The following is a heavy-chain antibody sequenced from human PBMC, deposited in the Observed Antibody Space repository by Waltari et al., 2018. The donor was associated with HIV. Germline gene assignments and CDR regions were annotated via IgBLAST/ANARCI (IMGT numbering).Heavy chain of an antibody. Sequence: QVQLQESGPGLVKPSQTLSLTCTVSGGSISSGSYYWSWIRQPAGKGLEWIGRIYTSGSTNYNPSLKSRVTISVDTSKNQFSLKLSSVTAADTAVYYCARDDTYYDSSGYYTSWGQGTLVTVSS. D-gene: IGHD3-22*01. CDR1: GGSISSGSYY. CDR2: IYTSGST. J-gene: IGHJ4*02. V-gene: IGHV4-61*02. CDR3: ARDDTYYDSSGYYTS.